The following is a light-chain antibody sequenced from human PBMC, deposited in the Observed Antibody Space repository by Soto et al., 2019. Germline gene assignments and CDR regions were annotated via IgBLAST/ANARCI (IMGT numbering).Light chain of an antibody. CDR1: QSIGNW. Sequence: DIQMTQSPSTLSASVGDRVTITCRASQSIGNWLAWYQQKLGKAPKLLIYKASNLETGVPSRFSASGSGTEFTLTISCLQPDDIAIYYCQQYDDYPRTFGQGTKVEIK. J-gene: IGKJ1*01. CDR3: QQYDDYPRT. CDR2: KAS. V-gene: IGKV1-5*03.